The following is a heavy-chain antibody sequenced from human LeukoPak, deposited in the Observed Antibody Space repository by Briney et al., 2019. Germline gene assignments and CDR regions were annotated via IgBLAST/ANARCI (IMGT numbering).Heavy chain of an antibody. D-gene: IGHD6-13*01. Sequence: GGSLRLSCAASGFTLSTYAMSWVRQTPGKGLEWVAATSSSDAGTYHADSVRGRFTISRDNSKNTLYLQMNSLRAEDTAVYYCAKDYGYSSSFYYYYYYMDVWGKGTTVTISS. CDR1: GFTLSTYA. CDR2: TSSSDAGT. V-gene: IGHV3-23*01. CDR3: AKDYGYSSSFYYYYYYMDV. J-gene: IGHJ6*03.